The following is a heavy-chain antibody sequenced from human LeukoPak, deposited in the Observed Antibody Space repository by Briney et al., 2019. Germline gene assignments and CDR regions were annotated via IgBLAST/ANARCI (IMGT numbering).Heavy chain of an antibody. CDR1: GYTFTDYD. V-gene: IGHV1-8*03. J-gene: IGHJ3*01. Sequence: GSVKVSCKTSGYTFTDYDVHWVRQAPGQGLEWMGWINPNSATTNYAQRLQGRVTFTRDTSLSIAYMELSSLTSEDAAVYFCARGDFGETNTAFDVWGQGTLVAVFS. CDR2: INPNSATT. D-gene: IGHD4-17*01. CDR3: ARGDFGETNTAFDV.